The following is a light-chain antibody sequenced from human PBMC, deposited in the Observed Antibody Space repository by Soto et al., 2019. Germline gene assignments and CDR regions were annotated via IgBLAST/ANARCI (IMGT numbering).Light chain of an antibody. CDR1: QSVSSSY. CDR3: QQYNIWPSIT. V-gene: IGKV3-15*01. CDR2: GAS. Sequence: IVLTQSPGTLSLSPGERATLSCRASQSVSSSYLAWYQQKPGQAPRLLIYGASTRATGIPARFSGSGSGTEFTLTISSLQSEDFAVYYCQQYNIWPSITFGQGTRLEIK. J-gene: IGKJ5*01.